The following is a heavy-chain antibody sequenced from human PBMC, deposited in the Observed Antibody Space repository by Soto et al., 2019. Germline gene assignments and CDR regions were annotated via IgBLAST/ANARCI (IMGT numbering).Heavy chain of an antibody. Sequence: ASVNVSCKASGYTFSDYYIHWVRQAPGQGLEWMGWINPNSSGTKYAPKFQGGVTMTRDTSITTAYMELSRLRSGDTAVYYCAREPATAKPEGVDFWGQGTLVTVSS. D-gene: IGHD1-1*01. CDR3: AREPATAKPEGVDF. CDR2: INPNSSGT. CDR1: GYTFSDYY. V-gene: IGHV1-2*02. J-gene: IGHJ4*02.